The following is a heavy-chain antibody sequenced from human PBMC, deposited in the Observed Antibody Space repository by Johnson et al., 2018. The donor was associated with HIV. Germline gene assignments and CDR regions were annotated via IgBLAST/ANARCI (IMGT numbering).Heavy chain of an antibody. CDR3: AKGRSGGSGAFDI. Sequence: VQLVESGGGVVQPGKSLRLSCAASGFTFSSSAMHWVRQAPGKGLEWVSGISWNRGSISYADSVKGRFTISRDNSKNTLYVQMNSLRGEDTAAYFCAKGRSGGSGAFDIWGQGTVVTVSS. CDR2: ISWNRGSI. V-gene: IGHV3-9*01. CDR1: GFTFSSSA. D-gene: IGHD3-10*01. J-gene: IGHJ3*02.